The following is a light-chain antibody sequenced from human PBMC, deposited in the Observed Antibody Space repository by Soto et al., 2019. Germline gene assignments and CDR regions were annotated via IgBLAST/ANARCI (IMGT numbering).Light chain of an antibody. J-gene: IGLJ3*02. CDR2: NNN. V-gene: IGLV1-44*01. CDR1: SSNIGRNT. Sequence: QSVLTQPPSASGTPGQRVTISCSGSSSNIGRNTVNWYQQLPGTAPKLLIYNNNHRPSGVPDRFSGSKSGPSGSLAISGLQSEDEADYYCAAWDDSVNGPVFGGGTKLTVL. CDR3: AAWDDSVNGPV.